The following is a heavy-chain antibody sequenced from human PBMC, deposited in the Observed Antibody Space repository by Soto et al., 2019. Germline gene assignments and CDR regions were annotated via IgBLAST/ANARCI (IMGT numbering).Heavy chain of an antibody. CDR2: IYWNDDK. CDR3: AHRPSGWYLFDY. Sequence: QITLKESGPTLVRPTQPLTLTCTFSGFSLSTSGLGVGWIRQPPGKALEWLALIYWNDDKRYSPSLKARLTITKDTSNSQVVLTMTNMDPVDTATYYCAHRPSGWYLFDYWGQGTLVTVSS. D-gene: IGHD6-19*01. CDR1: GFSLSTSGLG. V-gene: IGHV2-5*01. J-gene: IGHJ4*02.